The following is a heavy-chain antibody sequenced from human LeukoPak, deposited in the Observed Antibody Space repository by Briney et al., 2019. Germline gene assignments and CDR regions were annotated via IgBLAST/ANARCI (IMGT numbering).Heavy chain of an antibody. D-gene: IGHD3-3*01. CDR2: ISSSSSYI. Sequence: GGSLRPSCAASGFTFSSYSMNWVRQALGKGLEWVSSISSSSSYIYYADSVKGRFTISRDNSKNTLYLQMNSLRAEDTAVYYCAKDLGFWSGYLGGDWGQGTLVTVSS. J-gene: IGHJ4*02. CDR1: GFTFSSYS. CDR3: AKDLGFWSGYLGGD. V-gene: IGHV3-21*04.